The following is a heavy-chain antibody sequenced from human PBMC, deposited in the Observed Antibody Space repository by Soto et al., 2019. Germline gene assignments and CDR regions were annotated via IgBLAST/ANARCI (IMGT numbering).Heavy chain of an antibody. J-gene: IGHJ4*02. CDR1: GGSISAYY. Sequence: SETLSLTCFVSGGSISAYYGSWVRQPPGKGLEWIGYIHYSGSTTYNSSLKGRVTMSVDTSKNQFSLKLSSVTAADTAVYYCARRRYADWAFDFWGQGTLVTVSS. V-gene: IGHV4-59*08. D-gene: IGHD3-9*01. CDR3: ARRRYADWAFDF. CDR2: IHYSGST.